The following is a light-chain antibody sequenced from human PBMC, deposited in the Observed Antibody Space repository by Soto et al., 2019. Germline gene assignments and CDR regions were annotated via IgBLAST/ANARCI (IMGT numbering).Light chain of an antibody. Sequence: EILLTQSPGTLSLSPGERATLFCRASQTVSRYSLAWYQQKPGQAPRLVVYGASDRATGIPDRFSASGSGTDFTLTISRLEPEDFAVYYCQQHGTSPFTFGQGTKLEIK. CDR3: QQHGTSPFT. J-gene: IGKJ2*01. V-gene: IGKV3-20*01. CDR2: GAS. CDR1: QTVSRYS.